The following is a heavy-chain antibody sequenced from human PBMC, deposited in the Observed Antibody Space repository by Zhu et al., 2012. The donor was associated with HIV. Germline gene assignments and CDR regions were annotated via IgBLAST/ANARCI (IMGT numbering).Heavy chain of an antibody. CDR2: IYHSETT. CDR3: ARHSWTATDYFDY. Sequence: QVQLQESGPGLVKPSETLSLTCAVSGSSIISTYYWGWIRQPPGKGLEWIGSIYHSETTYYNPSLKSRVTISIDTANNQFSLKLSSVTAADTAVYYCARHSWTATDYFDYWGQGTLVTASS. V-gene: IGHV4-38-2*01. D-gene: IGHD3-3*02. J-gene: IGHJ4*02. CDR1: GSSIISTYY.